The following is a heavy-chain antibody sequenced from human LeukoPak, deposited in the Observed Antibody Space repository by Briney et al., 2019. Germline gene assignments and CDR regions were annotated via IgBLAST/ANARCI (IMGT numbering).Heavy chain of an antibody. CDR3: ARDEQWPQEAGFDP. D-gene: IGHD6-19*01. Sequence: SGGSLRLSCAASGFTFSSYAMSWVRQAPGKGLEWVSGISGSDGSTNYADSVKGRFTISRENSKNTLYLQMNSLRADDTAVYYCARDEQWPQEAGFDPWGQGTLVTVSS. J-gene: IGHJ5*02. CDR1: GFTFSSYA. CDR2: ISGSDGST. V-gene: IGHV3-23*01.